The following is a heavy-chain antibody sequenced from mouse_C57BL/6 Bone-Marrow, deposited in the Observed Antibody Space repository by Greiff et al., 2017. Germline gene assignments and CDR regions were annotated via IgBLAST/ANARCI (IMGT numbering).Heavy chain of an antibody. CDR3: ARDVGEYDVFAY. D-gene: IGHD2-14*01. CDR2: ISYDGSN. J-gene: IGHJ3*01. CDR1: GYSITSGYY. V-gene: IGHV3-6*01. Sequence: EVKLEESGPGLVKPSQSLSLTCSVTGYSITSGYYWNWIRQFPGNKLEWMGYISYDGSNNYNPSLKNRISITRDTSKNQFFLKLNSVTTEDTATYYCARDVGEYDVFAYWGQGTLVTVSA.